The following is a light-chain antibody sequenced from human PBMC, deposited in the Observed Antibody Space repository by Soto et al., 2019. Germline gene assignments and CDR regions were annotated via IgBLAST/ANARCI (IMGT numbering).Light chain of an antibody. CDR1: SGHSNYA. V-gene: IGLV4-69*01. Sequence: QLVLTQSPSASASLGASVKLTCTLSSGHSNYAIAWHQQQPEKGPRYLMILNSDGSHSKGDGIPDRFSGSSSGAERYLTISSLQSEDEADYYWQTWGTGIVVFGGGTKLTVL. CDR3: QTWGTGIVV. CDR2: LNSDGSH. J-gene: IGLJ2*01.